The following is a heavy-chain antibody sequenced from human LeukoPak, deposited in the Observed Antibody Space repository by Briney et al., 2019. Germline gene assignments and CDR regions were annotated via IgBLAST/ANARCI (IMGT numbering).Heavy chain of an antibody. Sequence: PGRSLRLSCAASGFTFNDYAMHWVRQTPGKGPEWVSGISWNSGSIGYADSVKGRFTISRDNAKKSLYLQMNSLRVEDTALYYCAKAKLPTTVTALNYYYYMDVWGKGTTVTVSS. J-gene: IGHJ6*03. CDR1: GFTFNDYA. D-gene: IGHD4-11*01. CDR2: ISWNSGSI. V-gene: IGHV3-9*01. CDR3: AKAKLPTTVTALNYYYYMDV.